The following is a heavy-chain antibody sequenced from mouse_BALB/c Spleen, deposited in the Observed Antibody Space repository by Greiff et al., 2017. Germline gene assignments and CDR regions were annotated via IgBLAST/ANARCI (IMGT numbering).Heavy chain of an antibody. D-gene: IGHD4-1*01. V-gene: IGHV8-12*01. CDR2: IYWDDDK. Sequence: QVTLKVSGPGILQPSQTLSLTCSFSGFSLSTSGMGVSWIRQPSGKGLEWLAHIYWDDDKRYNPSLKSRLTISKDTSSNQVFLKITSVDTADTATYYCARSPLGRFAYWGQGTLVTVSA. CDR1: GFSLSTSGMG. J-gene: IGHJ3*01. CDR3: ARSPLGRFAY.